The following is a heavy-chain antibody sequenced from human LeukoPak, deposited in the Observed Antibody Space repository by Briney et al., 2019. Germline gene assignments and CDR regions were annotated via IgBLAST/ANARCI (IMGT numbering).Heavy chain of an antibody. V-gene: IGHV4-59*11. J-gene: IGHJ4*02. CDR2: IYYSGAT. CDR1: GASISSHY. CDR3: ARGGWSMDY. D-gene: IGHD6-19*01. Sequence: SETLSLTCTVSGASISSHYWSWIRQPPGKGLEWIGYIYYSGATDYNPSLKSRLTISVDTSKNQFSLKLSSVTAADTAVYYCARGGWSMDYWGQGTLVTVSS.